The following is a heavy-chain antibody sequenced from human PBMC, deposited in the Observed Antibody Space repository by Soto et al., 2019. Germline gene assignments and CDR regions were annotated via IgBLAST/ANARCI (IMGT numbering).Heavy chain of an antibody. J-gene: IGHJ5*01. CDR3: AKRASSGWYDS. Sequence: EVQVLESGGGLVQPGGSLRLSCAASGFTFSSYAMSWVRQAPGEGLEWVSVISGSGNTIYYADSVKGRFTISRDNSKNTLYLQMTSLRAEDTAVYYCAKRASSGWYDSWGQGTLVTVSS. D-gene: IGHD1-26*01. CDR2: ISGSGNTI. V-gene: IGHV3-23*01. CDR1: GFTFSSYA.